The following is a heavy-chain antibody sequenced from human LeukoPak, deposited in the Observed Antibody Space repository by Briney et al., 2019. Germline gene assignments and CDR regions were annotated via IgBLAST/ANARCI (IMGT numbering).Heavy chain of an antibody. J-gene: IGHJ4*02. CDR1: GFTFSNSA. V-gene: IGHV3-23*01. D-gene: IGHD3-22*01. CDR3: AKERVIYYDSSGYYAYFDY. CDR2: ISGSGGST. Sequence: GGSLRLSCAASGFTFSNSALSWVRQAPGKGLEWVSDISGSGGSTYYADSVKGRFTISGDNSKNTLYLQMNSLRAEDTAVYYCAKERVIYYDSSGYYAYFDYWGQGTLVTVSS.